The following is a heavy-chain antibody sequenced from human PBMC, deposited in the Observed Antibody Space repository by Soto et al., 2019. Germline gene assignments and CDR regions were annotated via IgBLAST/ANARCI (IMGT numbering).Heavy chain of an antibody. D-gene: IGHD3-3*01. V-gene: IGHV1-69*01. Sequence: QVQLVQSGAEVKKPGSSVKVSCKASGGTFSSYAISWVRQAPGQGHEWMGGIIPIFGTANYAQKFQGRVTITADESTSTAYMELSSMRSEDTVVYYCASHSSDYDFWSGYPLDYWGQGTLVTVSS. CDR2: IIPIFGTA. CDR1: GGTFSSYA. J-gene: IGHJ4*02. CDR3: ASHSSDYDFWSGYPLDY.